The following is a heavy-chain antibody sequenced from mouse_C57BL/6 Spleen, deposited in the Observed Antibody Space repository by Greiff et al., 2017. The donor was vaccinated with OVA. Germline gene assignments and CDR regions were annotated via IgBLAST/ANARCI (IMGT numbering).Heavy chain of an antibody. Sequence: EVKLQESGPGLVKPSQSLSLTCSVTGYSITSGYYWNWIRQFPGNKLEWMGYISYDGSNNYNPSLKNRISITRDTSKNQFFLKLNSVTTEDTATYSCARVPSQGAMDYWGPRTSVTVSS. V-gene: IGHV3-6*01. J-gene: IGHJ4*01. CDR2: ISYDGSN. CDR1: GYSITSGYY. CDR3: ARVPSQGAMDY.